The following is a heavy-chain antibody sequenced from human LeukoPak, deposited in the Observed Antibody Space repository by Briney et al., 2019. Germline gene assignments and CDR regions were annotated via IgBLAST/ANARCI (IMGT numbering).Heavy chain of an antibody. J-gene: IGHJ2*01. D-gene: IGHD7-27*01. CDR1: GDSVSSNSAA. CDR3: ARLVQNWGSWYFDL. CDR2: TYYRSKWYN. Sequence: SQTLSLTCAISGDSVSSNSAAWNWIRQSPSRGLEWLGRTYYRSKWYNDHAVSVKSRITINPDTSKNQFSLQLNSVTPEDTAVYYCARLVQNWGSWYFDLWGRGTLVTVSS. V-gene: IGHV6-1*01.